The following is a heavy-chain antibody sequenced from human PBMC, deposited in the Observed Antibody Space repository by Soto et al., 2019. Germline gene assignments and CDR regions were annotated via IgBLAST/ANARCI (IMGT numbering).Heavy chain of an antibody. CDR1: GFTFSSYW. V-gene: IGHV3-74*01. D-gene: IGHD6-13*01. Sequence: TGGSLRLSCAASGFTFSSYWMHWVRQAPGKGLVWVSRINSDGSSTSYADSVKGRFTISRDNAKNTPYLQMNSLRAEDTAVYYCARARPVAAADYWGQGTLVTVSS. CDR2: INSDGSST. CDR3: ARARPVAAADY. J-gene: IGHJ4*02.